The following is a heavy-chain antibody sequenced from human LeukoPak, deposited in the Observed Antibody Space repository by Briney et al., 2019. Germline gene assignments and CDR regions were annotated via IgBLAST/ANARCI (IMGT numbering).Heavy chain of an antibody. CDR2: FDPEDGET. J-gene: IGHJ4*02. CDR3: ATGGLGYCSGGSCYHIDY. CDR1: GYTLTELS. Sequence: ASVKVSCKVSGYTLTELSMHWVRQAPGKGLEWMGGFDPEDGETIYAQKFQGRVTMTEDTSTDTAYMELSSLRSEDTAVYYCATGGLGYCSGGSCYHIDYWGQGTLVTVSS. D-gene: IGHD2-15*01. V-gene: IGHV1-24*01.